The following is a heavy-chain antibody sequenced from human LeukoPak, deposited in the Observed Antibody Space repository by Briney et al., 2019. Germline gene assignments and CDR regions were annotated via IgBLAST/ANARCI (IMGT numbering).Heavy chain of an antibody. V-gene: IGHV3-66*01. CDR1: GLTVSSNY. Sequence: GGSLRLSCAASGLTVSSNYMSWVRQAPGKGLEWVSVIYSGGSTYYADSVKGRFTISRDNSKNTLYLQMNSLRAEDTAVYYCASTSPDGSGYYSTYYAFDIWGQGTMVTVSS. J-gene: IGHJ3*02. CDR3: ASTSPDGSGYYSTYYAFDI. D-gene: IGHD3-22*01. CDR2: IYSGGST.